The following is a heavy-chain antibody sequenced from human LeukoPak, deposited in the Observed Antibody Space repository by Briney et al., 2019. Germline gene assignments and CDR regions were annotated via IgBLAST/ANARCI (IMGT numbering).Heavy chain of an antibody. J-gene: IGHJ6*02. Sequence: PSETLSLTCTVSGGSISSYYWSWIRQPAGKGLEWIGRIYTSGSTNYNPSLKSRVTMSVDTSKNQFSLKLSSVTAADTAVYYCARDGRPIAAAGHYYYGMDVWGRGTTVTVSS. V-gene: IGHV4-4*07. D-gene: IGHD6-13*01. CDR3: ARDGRPIAAAGHYYYGMDV. CDR2: IYTSGST. CDR1: GGSISSYY.